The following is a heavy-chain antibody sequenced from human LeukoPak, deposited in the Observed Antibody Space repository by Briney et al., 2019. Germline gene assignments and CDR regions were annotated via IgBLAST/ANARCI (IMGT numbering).Heavy chain of an antibody. D-gene: IGHD6-13*01. Sequence: GGSLRLSCAASGFTFSTYAMSWVRQAPGKGLEWVAVISYDGSNEYYADSVEGRSTISRDNSKTTLYLQMNSLRAEDTAVYYCARDGLIVAAGHTPNFDYWGQGTLVTVSS. CDR2: ISYDGSNE. CDR1: GFTFSTYA. CDR3: ARDGLIVAAGHTPNFDY. J-gene: IGHJ4*02. V-gene: IGHV3-30*04.